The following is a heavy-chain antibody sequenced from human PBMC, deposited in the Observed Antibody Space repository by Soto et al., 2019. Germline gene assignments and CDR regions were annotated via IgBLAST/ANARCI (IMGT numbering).Heavy chain of an antibody. Sequence: QVHLVESGGSVVQPGRSLRLSCAGSGFNFDTFAIHWVRQTPGKVLEWVALISYDGYNTYYADSVKGRFTISRDNSKNTLYLQMTNLRPDYTGVYYCERVNPGNNLYYYYGLDVWGQGTSVTVPS. V-gene: IGHV3-30-3*01. CDR1: GFNFDTFA. CDR2: ISYDGYNT. J-gene: IGHJ6*02. CDR3: ERVNPGNNLYYYYGLDV. D-gene: IGHD1-1*01.